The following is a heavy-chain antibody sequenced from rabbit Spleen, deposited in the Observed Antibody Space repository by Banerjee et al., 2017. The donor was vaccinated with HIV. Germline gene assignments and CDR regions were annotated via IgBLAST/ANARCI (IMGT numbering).Heavy chain of an antibody. J-gene: IGHJ4*01. V-gene: IGHV1S45*01. D-gene: IGHD1-1*01. CDR2: IDPIFGVT. CDR3: ARRYSGYDL. CDR1: GFTISNYW. Sequence: QEQLEESGGRLVQPGGSLTLSCKAYGFTISNYWMTWVRQAPGKGLEWIGYIDPIFGVTYYASWVNGRFTISKTSSTTVTLQMTSLTAADTATYFCARRYSGYDLWGPGTLVTVS.